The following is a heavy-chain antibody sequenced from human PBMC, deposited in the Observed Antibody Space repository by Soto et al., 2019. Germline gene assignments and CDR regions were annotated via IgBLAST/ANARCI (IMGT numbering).Heavy chain of an antibody. J-gene: IGHJ4*02. CDR1: EFTFSNYA. CDR2: ISYGGGTT. Sequence: PGGSLRLSCAASEFTFSNYAMSWVRQAPGKGLEWVSAISYGGGTTYYADSVKGRFTISRDNSKNTLYLQMNSLRAEDTAVYYCAKNAGYYYDSTGYHFDYWGQGNLVTVSS. CDR3: AKNAGYYYDSTGYHFDY. D-gene: IGHD3-22*01. V-gene: IGHV3-23*01.